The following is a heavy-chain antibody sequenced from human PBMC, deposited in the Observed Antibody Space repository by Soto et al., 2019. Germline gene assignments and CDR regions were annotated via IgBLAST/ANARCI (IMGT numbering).Heavy chain of an antibody. Sequence: LSLTCAASGFTFSSYWMSWVRQAPGKGLEWVANIKQDGSEKYYVDSVKGRFTISRDNAKNSLYLQMNSLRAEDTAVYYCAREMSASGDGWYFDLWGRGTLVTVSS. V-gene: IGHV3-7*01. D-gene: IGHD7-27*01. CDR3: AREMSASGDGWYFDL. CDR1: GFTFSSYW. CDR2: IKQDGSEK. J-gene: IGHJ2*01.